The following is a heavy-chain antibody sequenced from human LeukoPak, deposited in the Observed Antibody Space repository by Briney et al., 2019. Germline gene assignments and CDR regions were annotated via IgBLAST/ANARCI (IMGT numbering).Heavy chain of an antibody. V-gene: IGHV3-73*01. CDR2: IRSKANSYAT. J-gene: IGHJ4*02. CDR3: TTTDGGYGIGY. CDR1: GFSFSGFA. D-gene: IGHD5-12*01. Sequence: PGGSLRLSCVASGFSFSGFAMHWVRQASGKGLEWVGRIRSKANSYATAYAASVKGRFTISRDDSKNTAYLQMNSLKTEDTAVYYCTTTDGGYGIGYWGQGTLVTVSS.